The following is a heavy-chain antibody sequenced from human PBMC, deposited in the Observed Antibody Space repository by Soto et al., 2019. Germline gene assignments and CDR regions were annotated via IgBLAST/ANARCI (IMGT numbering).Heavy chain of an antibody. CDR2: ISSSSSYI. CDR3: ARASCTNGVCYYYYYGMDV. Sequence: PRWSLRLSCSASVFTFSSYSMNWFRQAPGKGLEWVSSISSSSSYIYYADSVNGRFTISRDNAKNSLYLQMNSLRAEDTAVYYCARASCTNGVCYYYYYGMDVWGQGTTVTVSS. J-gene: IGHJ6*02. D-gene: IGHD2-8*01. CDR1: VFTFSSYS. V-gene: IGHV3-21*01.